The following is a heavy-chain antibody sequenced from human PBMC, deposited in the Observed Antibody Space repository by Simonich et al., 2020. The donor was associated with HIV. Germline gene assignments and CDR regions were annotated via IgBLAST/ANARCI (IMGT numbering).Heavy chain of an antibody. CDR2: IIAYTVNT. D-gene: IGHD2-15*01. J-gene: IGHJ4*02. CDR1: VYTFTSYG. Sequence: QVQLVQSGAEVKKPGASVKVSCKAAVYTFTSYGISWVRQAPGQGLEGMGWIIAYTVNTNSAQKLQGRVTMTTDTSTSTAYMELRSLRSDDTAVYYCARQGNQDNPFFDYWGQGTLVTVSS. CDR3: ARQGNQDNPFFDY. V-gene: IGHV1-18*01.